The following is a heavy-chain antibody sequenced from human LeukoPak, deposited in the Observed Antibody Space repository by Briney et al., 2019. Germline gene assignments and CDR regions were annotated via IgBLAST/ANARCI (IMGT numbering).Heavy chain of an antibody. Sequence: GGSLRLSCAASGFTFSSYWMSWVRQAPGKGLEWVANIKQDGSEKYYVDSVKGRFTISRDNAKNSLYLQMNSLRAEDTAVYYCARVSTTHSSGWYYPVGYYYYMDVWGKGTTVTISS. J-gene: IGHJ6*03. CDR2: IKQDGSEK. V-gene: IGHV3-7*01. D-gene: IGHD6-19*01. CDR3: ARVSTTHSSGWYYPVGYYYYMDV. CDR1: GFTFSSYW.